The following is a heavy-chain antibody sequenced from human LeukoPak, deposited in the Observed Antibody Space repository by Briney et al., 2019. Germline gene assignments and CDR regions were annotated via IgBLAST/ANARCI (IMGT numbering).Heavy chain of an antibody. V-gene: IGHV1-69*05. D-gene: IGHD4-17*01. CDR1: GGTFSSYA. CDR2: IIPIFGTA. CDR3: ATDTTPQKSDGDYVPSPVDY. Sequence: SVKVSCKASGGTFSSYAISWVRQAPGQGLEWMGGIIPIFGTANYAQKFQGRVTITTDESTSTAYMELSSLRSEDTAVYYCATDTTPQKSDGDYVPSPVDYWGQGILVTVSS. J-gene: IGHJ4*02.